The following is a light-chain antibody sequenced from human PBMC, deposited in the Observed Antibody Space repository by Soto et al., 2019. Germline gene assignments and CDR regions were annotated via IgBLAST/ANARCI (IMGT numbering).Light chain of an antibody. CDR3: QQYNNWPGWT. CDR2: GAS. CDR1: QSVSSH. Sequence: EIVVTQSPATLSVSPGERATLSCRTSQSVSSHVAWYQQKPGQAPRLLIHGASTRATAIPARFSGSGSGTEFTHTIISLQSEDLAVYHCQQYNNWPGWTFGQGTKVDIK. J-gene: IGKJ1*01. V-gene: IGKV3-15*01.